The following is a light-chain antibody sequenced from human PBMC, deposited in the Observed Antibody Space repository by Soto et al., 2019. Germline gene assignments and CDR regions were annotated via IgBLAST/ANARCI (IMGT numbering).Light chain of an antibody. CDR3: QQYGSSPPLFT. CDR2: DAS. V-gene: IGKV3-20*01. CDR1: QSVSSTY. J-gene: IGKJ3*01. Sequence: IVLTQSPGTLSFFSGGRDNLSCRGRQSVSSTYLAWYQQKPGQAPRLLIYDASSRATGIPDRFSGSGSGADFTLTISRLEPEDFALYYCQQYGSSPPLFTFGPGTKVDIK.